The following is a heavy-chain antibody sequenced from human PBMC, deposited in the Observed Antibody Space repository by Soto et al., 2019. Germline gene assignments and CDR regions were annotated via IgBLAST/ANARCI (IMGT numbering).Heavy chain of an antibody. J-gene: IGHJ5*02. CDR2: IIPISETA. CDR3: ATFIPAPIKLFPRLGWFDP. D-gene: IGHD2-2*02. Sequence: QVQLVQSGAEVKKPGSSVKVSCKASGGTFSSETITWVRQAPGQGLEWMGGIIPISETANYAQNFRGRVTINADGITATVELGPRRLITEETAVYYRATFIPAPIKLFPRLGWFDPWGQGTLVTVSS. CDR1: GGTFSSET. V-gene: IGHV1-69*01.